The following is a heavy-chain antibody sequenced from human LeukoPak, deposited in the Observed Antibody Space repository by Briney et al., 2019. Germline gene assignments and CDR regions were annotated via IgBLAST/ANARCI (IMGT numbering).Heavy chain of an antibody. CDR2: ISWNSGSI. CDR1: GFTFDDYA. Sequence: GGSLRLSCAASGFTFDDYAMHWVRQAPGKGLEWVSGISWNSGSIGYADSVKGRFTISRDNAKNSLYLQMNSLRAEDTALYYCATYSGAHHKTFDDWGQGTLVTVSS. D-gene: IGHD1-26*01. V-gene: IGHV3-9*01. CDR3: ATYSGAHHKTFDD. J-gene: IGHJ4*02.